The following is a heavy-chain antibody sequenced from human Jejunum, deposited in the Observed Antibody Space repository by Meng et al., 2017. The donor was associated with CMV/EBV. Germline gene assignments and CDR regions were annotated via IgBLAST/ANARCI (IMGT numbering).Heavy chain of an antibody. CDR3: ARGPGGFGDFNFDS. CDR2: IYSNGAT. Sequence: HVQWPESGPGLVKPSETLSPTCAVSGGSISDYYWSWIRQPAGKGLEWIGRIYSNGATNYNPSLKSRVTMSVEMSKNQFSMSLYSVTAADTAVYYCARGPGGFGDFNFDSWGQGTLVTVSS. D-gene: IGHD3-10*01. CDR1: GGSISDYY. V-gene: IGHV4-4*07. J-gene: IGHJ4*02.